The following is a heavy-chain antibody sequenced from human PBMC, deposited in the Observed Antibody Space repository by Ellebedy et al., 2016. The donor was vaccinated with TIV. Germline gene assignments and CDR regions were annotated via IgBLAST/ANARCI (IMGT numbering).Heavy chain of an antibody. D-gene: IGHD5-18*01. CDR1: GGSISSGGNY. V-gene: IGHV4-31*03. Sequence: SETLSLTXTVSGGSISSGGNYWSWIRQLPGQGLERIGYIYSSGSTYYNPSLSSRLTISVDTSKNQFSLKLTSVTAADTAVYYCARAANTARYYFDYWGQGTLATVSS. J-gene: IGHJ4*02. CDR3: ARAANTARYYFDY. CDR2: IYSSGST.